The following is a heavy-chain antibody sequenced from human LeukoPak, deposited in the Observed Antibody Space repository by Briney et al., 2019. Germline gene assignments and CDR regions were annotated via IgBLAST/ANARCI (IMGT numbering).Heavy chain of an antibody. CDR2: ISGSGGST. Sequence: PGGSLRLSCAASGFTFSSYAMSWVRQAPGKGLEWVSAISGSGGSTYYADSVKGRFTISRDNSKNTLYLQMNSLRAEDTAVYYCATYSYGLYYFDYWGQGTLVTGSS. D-gene: IGHD5-18*01. CDR1: GFTFSSYA. J-gene: IGHJ4*02. V-gene: IGHV3-23*01. CDR3: ATYSYGLYYFDY.